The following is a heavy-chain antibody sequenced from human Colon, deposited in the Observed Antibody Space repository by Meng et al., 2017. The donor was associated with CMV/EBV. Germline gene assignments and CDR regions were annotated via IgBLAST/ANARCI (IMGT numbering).Heavy chain of an antibody. CDR3: ASHSSYVWGSHH. CDR2: ISPYNRDT. V-gene: IGHV1-18*01. CDR1: GYTFTNFG. D-gene: IGHD3-16*01. J-gene: IGHJ1*01. Sequence: QVQAVRVGSGGKKRGASVKVPCKTSGYTFTNFGISWVRQAPGQGLEWMAYISPYNRDTNYAQRFQGRVALTTDTSTSTVYLELSRLTSDDTAVYYCASHSSYVWGSHHWGQGTLVTVSS.